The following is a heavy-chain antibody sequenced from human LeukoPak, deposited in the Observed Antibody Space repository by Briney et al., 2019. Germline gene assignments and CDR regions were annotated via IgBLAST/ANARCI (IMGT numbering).Heavy chain of an antibody. V-gene: IGHV3-30*01. D-gene: IGHD3-22*01. CDR2: ISNDGGNQ. CDR1: GFTFNPCA. Sequence: GGSLRLSCEASGFTFNPCAMSWVRQAPGKGLEWLSVISNDGGNQYYADSVKGRFTISRDNSKNTLYLQMNSLTTEDTAVYYCARDLRYHYATSGDYWGQGTLVTVSS. CDR3: ARDLRYHYATSGDY. J-gene: IGHJ4*02.